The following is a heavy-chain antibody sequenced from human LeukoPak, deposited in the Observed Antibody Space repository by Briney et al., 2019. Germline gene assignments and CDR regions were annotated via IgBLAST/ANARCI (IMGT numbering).Heavy chain of an antibody. Sequence: GGSLRLSCAASGFIFSSIGMHWVRQAPGKGLQWVAFIRYDGSIKNYADSVKGRFTISRESSESTLYLQMNSLRVEDTALYYCVKDLSGTYHFDYWGQGTLVTVSS. CDR2: IRYDGSIK. D-gene: IGHD1-26*01. CDR3: VKDLSGTYHFDY. CDR1: GFIFSSIG. J-gene: IGHJ4*02. V-gene: IGHV3-30*02.